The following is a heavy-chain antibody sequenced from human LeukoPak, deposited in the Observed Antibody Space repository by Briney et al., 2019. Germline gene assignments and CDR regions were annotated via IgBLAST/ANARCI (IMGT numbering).Heavy chain of an antibody. CDR1: GFTFSSYW. D-gene: IGHD2-2*01. Sequence: GGSLRLSCAASGFTFSSYWMHWVRQAPGKGLEWVSSISSSRSYIYYADSVKGRFTISRDNAKNSMYLQMNSLRAEDTAVYYCTRDPGRCTSTSCYPDYWGQGTLVTVSS. J-gene: IGHJ4*02. CDR3: TRDPGRCTSTSCYPDY. V-gene: IGHV3-21*01. CDR2: ISSSRSYI.